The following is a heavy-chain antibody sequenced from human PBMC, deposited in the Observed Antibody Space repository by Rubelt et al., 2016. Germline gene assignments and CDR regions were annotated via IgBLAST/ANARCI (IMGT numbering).Heavy chain of an antibody. CDR2: INHSGST. D-gene: IGHD3-22*01. J-gene: IGHJ5*02. CDR1: GGSFSDSY. V-gene: IGHV4-34*01. CDR3: ARACYYSSGYNCFDP. Sequence: QVQLQQWGAGLLKPSENLSLTCAVYGGSFSDSYWIWVRQSPGKGLEWIGDINHSGSTNYNPSLKSRVTTSVDTSKNQLSLKLHSVTAADQAAYDCARACYYSSGYNCFDPWGRGTLVTVSS.